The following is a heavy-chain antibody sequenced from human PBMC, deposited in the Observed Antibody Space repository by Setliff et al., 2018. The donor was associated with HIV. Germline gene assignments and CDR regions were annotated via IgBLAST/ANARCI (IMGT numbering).Heavy chain of an antibody. Sequence: SETPSLTCTVSRGSINSDDYYWSWIRQPAGKGLEWVGRIYTSGSTNYNPSLKSRVTISQDRSKNQFSLSLSSVTATDTAVYYCARGRRYGGNSAGSYFDYWGHGILVTVSS. CDR2: IYTSGST. CDR3: ARGRRYGGNSAGSYFDY. D-gene: IGHD2-21*02. J-gene: IGHJ5*01. V-gene: IGHV4-61*02. CDR1: RGSINSDDYY.